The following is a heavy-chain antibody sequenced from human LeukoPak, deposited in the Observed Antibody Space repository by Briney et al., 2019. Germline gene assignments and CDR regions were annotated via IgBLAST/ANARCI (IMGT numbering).Heavy chain of an antibody. CDR3: ANGIAAADPSGYYYYGMDV. CDR2: ISGSGGST. V-gene: IGHV3-23*01. D-gene: IGHD6-13*01. CDR1: GFTFSSYA. J-gene: IGHJ6*02. Sequence: GGSLRLSCAASGFTFSSYAMSWVRQAPGKGLEWVSAISGSGGSTYYADSVKGRFTISRDNSKNTLYLQMNSLRAEDTAVYYCANGIAAADPSGYYYYGMDVWGQGTTVTVS.